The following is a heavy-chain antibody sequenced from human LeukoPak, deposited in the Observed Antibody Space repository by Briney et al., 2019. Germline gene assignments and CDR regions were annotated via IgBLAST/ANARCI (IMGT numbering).Heavy chain of an antibody. CDR1: GFTFSGYA. J-gene: IGHJ4*02. D-gene: IGHD1-1*01. CDR2: ISGRGDNT. CDR3: ATVSEY. Sequence: GGSLRLSCAASGFTFSGYAMSWVRQAPGKGLEWVSGISGRGDNTYYADSVKGRFTISRDNAKNTVYLQMNGLRAEDTTVYYCATVSEYWGQGTLVTVSP. V-gene: IGHV3-23*01.